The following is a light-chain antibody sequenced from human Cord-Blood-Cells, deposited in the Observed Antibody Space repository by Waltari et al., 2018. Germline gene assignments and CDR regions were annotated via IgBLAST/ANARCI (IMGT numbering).Light chain of an antibody. CDR1: QSISSY. V-gene: IGKV1-39*01. CDR3: QQSYSTPYT. Sequence: PSSLSASVGDRVTITCRASQSISSYLNWYQQKPGKAPKLLIYAASSLQSGVPSRFSGSGSGTDFTLTISSLQPEDFVTYYCQQSYSTPYTFGQGTKLEIK. CDR2: AAS. J-gene: IGKJ2*01.